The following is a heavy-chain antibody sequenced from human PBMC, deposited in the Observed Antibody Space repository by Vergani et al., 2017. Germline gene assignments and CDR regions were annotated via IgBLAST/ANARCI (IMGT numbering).Heavy chain of an antibody. CDR2: IYRTGRT. V-gene: IGHV4-38-2*01. CDR3: ARRSGIVYDIFSGTQYFFDF. CDR1: GFSIDNGYY. D-gene: IGHD3-9*01. Sequence: QVQLQESGPGLVKPSETLSLTCAVSGFSIDNGYYWDWIRQPPGKGVEWIVSIYRTGRTHFNPSLKSRVTISVDTSNNHFSLRLNSLTAADTAVYYCARRSGIVYDIFSGTQYFFDFWGQGTLVTVSS. J-gene: IGHJ4*02.